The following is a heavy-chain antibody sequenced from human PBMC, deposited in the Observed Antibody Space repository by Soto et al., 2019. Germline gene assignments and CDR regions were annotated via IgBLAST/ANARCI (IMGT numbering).Heavy chain of an antibody. D-gene: IGHD3-10*01. V-gene: IGHV3-33*01. CDR2: IWYDGSNK. J-gene: IGHJ6*02. Sequence: QVQLVESGGGVVQPGRSLRLSCAASGFTFSSYGMHWVRQAPGKGLEWVAVIWYDGSNKYYADSVKGRFTISRDNSKNXXDLQMNSLRAEDTAVYYCARDEGLGVKYYYYGMDVWGQGTTVTVSS. CDR3: ARDEGLGVKYYYYGMDV. CDR1: GFTFSSYG.